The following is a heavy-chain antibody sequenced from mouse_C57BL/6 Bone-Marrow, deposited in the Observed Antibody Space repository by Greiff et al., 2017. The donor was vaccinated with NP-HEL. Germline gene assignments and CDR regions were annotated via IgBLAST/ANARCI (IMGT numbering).Heavy chain of an antibody. J-gene: IGHJ1*03. D-gene: IGHD1-1*01. Sequence: ESGPGLVKPSQSLSLTCSVTGYSITSGYYWNWIRQFPGNKLEWMGYISYAGSNNYNPSLKNRISITRDTSKNQFFLKLNSVTTEDTATYYCARGGYYYGSSFTFYWYFDVWGTGTTVTVSS. CDR1: GYSITSGYY. V-gene: IGHV3-6*01. CDR2: ISYAGSN. CDR3: ARGGYYYGSSFTFYWYFDV.